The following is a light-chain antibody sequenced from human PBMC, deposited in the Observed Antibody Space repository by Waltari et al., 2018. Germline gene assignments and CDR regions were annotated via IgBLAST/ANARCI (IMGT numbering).Light chain of an antibody. CDR3: QHRGHWPPDAT. CDR1: HSLLRCIGSNY. Sequence: VMTQSPLSLPVTPGEPAPISCPSSHSLLRCIGSNYLDWSLQRPGQSPQLLIYLGSNRASGVPDRFSGSGSGTDFTLAISSLEPEDFAVYYCQHRGHWPPDATFGPGTKVEIK. J-gene: IGKJ3*01. V-gene: IGKV2-28*01. CDR2: LGS.